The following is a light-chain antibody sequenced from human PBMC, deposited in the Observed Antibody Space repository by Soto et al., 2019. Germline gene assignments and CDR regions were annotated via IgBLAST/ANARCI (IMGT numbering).Light chain of an antibody. Sequence: IVLTEAPCTLSLSPWERATLSFMASQSVSNNYLAWYQQKPGQAPRLLIYGASNRATGIPDRFSGSGSGTDFTLTITRLEPEDFAVYYCQQFSSYPLTFGGGTKVDIK. J-gene: IGKJ4*01. V-gene: IGKV3-20*01. CDR3: QQFSSYPLT. CDR2: GAS. CDR1: QSVSNNY.